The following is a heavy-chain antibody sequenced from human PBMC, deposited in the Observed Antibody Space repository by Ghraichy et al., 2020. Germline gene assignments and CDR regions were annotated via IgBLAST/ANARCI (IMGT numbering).Heavy chain of an antibody. CDR2: IDGGGTA. CDR3: AKGSGFSTGWWVDYFEF. CDR1: GFTVSSNY. V-gene: IGHV3-53*01. D-gene: IGHD6-19*01. J-gene: IGHJ4*02. Sequence: GGSLRLSCAASGFTVSSNYMSWVRQAPGKGLEWVSVIDGGGTAYYADSVKGRFTISRDNFKNTLYLQISSLRVEDTAVYYCAKGSGFSTGWWVDYFEFWGQGTLVTVSS.